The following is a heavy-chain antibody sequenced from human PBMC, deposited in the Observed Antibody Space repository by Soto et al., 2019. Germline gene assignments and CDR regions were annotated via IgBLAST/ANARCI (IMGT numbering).Heavy chain of an antibody. CDR3: ARVTAAGHDGYLDY. CDR1: GGTFSSYA. V-gene: IGHV1-69*13. D-gene: IGHD6-13*01. CDR2: IIPIFGTA. J-gene: IGHJ4*02. Sequence: SVKVSCKASGGTFSSYAISWVRQAPGQGLEWMGGIIPIFGTANYAQKFQGRVTITADESTSTAYMELSSLRSEDTAVYYCARVTAAGHDGYLDYWGQGTLVTVSS.